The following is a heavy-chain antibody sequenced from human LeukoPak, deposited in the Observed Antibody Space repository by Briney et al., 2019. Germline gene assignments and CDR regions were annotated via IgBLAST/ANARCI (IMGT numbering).Heavy chain of an antibody. V-gene: IGHV3-9*01. CDR1: GLTFDDYA. J-gene: IGHJ6*02. CDR3: AKDKASHYYGMDV. CDR2: ISWNSGSI. Sequence: GRSLRLSCAASGLTFDDYAMHWVRQAPGKGLEWVSGISWNSGSIGYADSVKGRSTISRDNAKNSLYLQMNSLRAEDTALYYCAKDKASHYYGMDVWGQGTTVTVSS.